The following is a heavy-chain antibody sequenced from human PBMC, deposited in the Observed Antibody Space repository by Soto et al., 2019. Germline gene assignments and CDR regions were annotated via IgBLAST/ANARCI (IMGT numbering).Heavy chain of an antibody. CDR1: GGSISSGGYY. CDR3: ARDPGSEETVTTYGMDV. Sequence: TLSLTCTVSGGSISSGGYYWSWIRQHPGKGLEWIGYIYYSGSTYYNPSLKSRVTISVDTSKNQFSLKLSSVTAADTAVYYCARDPGSEETVTTYGMDVWGQGTTVTVSS. J-gene: IGHJ6*02. CDR2: IYYSGST. V-gene: IGHV4-31*03. D-gene: IGHD4-4*01.